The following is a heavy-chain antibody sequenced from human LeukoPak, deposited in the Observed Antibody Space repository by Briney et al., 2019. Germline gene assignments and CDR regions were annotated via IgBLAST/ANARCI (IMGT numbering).Heavy chain of an antibody. V-gene: IGHV4-59*01. Sequence: SETLSLTRTVSGGSINNYYWSWIRQPPGKGLEWIGYIYYSGSTNYNPSLKSRVTVSVDTSKNQFSLKLRSVTAADTAVYYCARESDYSSGYSLDYWGQGTLVTVSS. CDR3: ARESDYSSGYSLDY. CDR2: IYYSGST. D-gene: IGHD3-22*01. CDR1: GGSINNYY. J-gene: IGHJ4*02.